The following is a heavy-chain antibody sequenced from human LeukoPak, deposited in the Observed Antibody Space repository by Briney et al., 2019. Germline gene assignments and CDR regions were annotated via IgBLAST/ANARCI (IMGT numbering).Heavy chain of an antibody. CDR2: ISYDGSNK. V-gene: IGHV3-30*18. CDR3: AKDYDILTGYSRQNYFDY. J-gene: IGHJ4*02. D-gene: IGHD3-9*01. Sequence: GGSLRLSCAASGFTFSSYGMHWVRQAPGKGLEWVAVISYDGSNKYYADSVKGRFTISRDNSKNTLYLQMNSLRAEDTAVYYCAKDYDILTGYSRQNYFDYWGQGTLVTVSS. CDR1: GFTFSSYG.